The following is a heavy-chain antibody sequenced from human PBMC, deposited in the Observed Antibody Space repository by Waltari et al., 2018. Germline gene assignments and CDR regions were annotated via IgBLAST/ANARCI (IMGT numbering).Heavy chain of an antibody. V-gene: IGHV4-61*02. D-gene: IGHD4-17*01. CDR2: IYTSGST. Sequence: QVQLQESGPGLVKPSQTLSLTCTVSGGSISSGSYYWSWIRQPAGKGLEWIGRIYTSGSTNYNPSLKSRVTISVETSKNQFSLKLSSVTAADTAVYYCARDDSNDDGDYTDRGWFDPWGQGTLVTVSS. J-gene: IGHJ5*02. CDR1: GGSISSGSYY. CDR3: ARDDSNDDGDYTDRGWFDP.